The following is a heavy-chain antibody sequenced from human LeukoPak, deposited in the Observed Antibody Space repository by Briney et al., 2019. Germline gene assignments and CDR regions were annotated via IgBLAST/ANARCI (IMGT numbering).Heavy chain of an antibody. Sequence: GGSLRFSFAAFGFTLSSYSLNWVGQAPGKGLEWASSFSSISSYIYYADSVKGRFTISRDNAKNSLYLQMNSLRAEDTAVYYCARWEDVYYDSSGYYYFDYWGQGTLVTVSS. V-gene: IGHV3-21*01. CDR2: FSSISSYI. D-gene: IGHD3-22*01. J-gene: IGHJ4*02. CDR3: ARWEDVYYDSSGYYYFDY. CDR1: GFTLSSYS.